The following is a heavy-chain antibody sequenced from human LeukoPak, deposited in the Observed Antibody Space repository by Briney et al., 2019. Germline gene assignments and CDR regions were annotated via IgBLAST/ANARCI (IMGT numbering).Heavy chain of an antibody. J-gene: IGHJ4*02. CDR1: GFTFSCSS. CDR2: ITRSSSTI. Sequence: GGSLRLSCAVPGFTFSCSSMNWVRQAPGKGLEWLSYITRSSSTIYYEYSVKGRFTISRDNAKNSLYLQMNSLRAEDTAVYYCARDIRGSGYDILDYGGQRTLVSVSS. V-gene: IGHV3-48*01. D-gene: IGHD5-12*01. CDR3: ARDIRGSGYDILDY.